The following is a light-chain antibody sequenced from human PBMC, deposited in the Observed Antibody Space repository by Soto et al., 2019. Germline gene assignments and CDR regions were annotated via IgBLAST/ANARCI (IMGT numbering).Light chain of an antibody. CDR3: QQYKDSPRT. V-gene: IGKV3D-15*01. J-gene: IGKJ1*01. CDR1: QSVRTY. Sequence: EIVMTQSPATLSVSPGETATLSCRASQSVRTYLAWYQQKPGQPPTLLIYGASTRISGIPDRFSGDGSGTDFTLTISRLDPDDFAVYYCQQYKDSPRTFGQGTKVEI. CDR2: GAS.